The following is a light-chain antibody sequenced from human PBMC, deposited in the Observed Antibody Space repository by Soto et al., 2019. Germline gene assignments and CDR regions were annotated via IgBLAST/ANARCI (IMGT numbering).Light chain of an antibody. CDR2: LNSDGSH. J-gene: IGLJ3*02. Sequence: LVLTQSPSASASLGASVKLTCTLSSGHSSYSIAWHQQQPEKGPRFLMNLNSDGSHNKGDGIPDRFSGSSSGAERYLTISSLQSEDEGDYYCQTWGTGIQVFGGGTKLTVL. CDR3: QTWGTGIQV. V-gene: IGLV4-69*01. CDR1: SGHSSYS.